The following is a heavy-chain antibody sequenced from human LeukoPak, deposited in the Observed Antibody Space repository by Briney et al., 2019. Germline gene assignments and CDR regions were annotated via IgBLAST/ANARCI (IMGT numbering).Heavy chain of an antibody. CDR3: ARSSGHFDY. CDR2: ITSSSSTI. Sequence: GGSLRLSCAASGFTFSSYAMSWVRQAPGKGLEWVSYITSSSSTIFYADYVKGRFTISRDNAKNSLYLQMNSLRAEDTAVYYCARSSGHFDYWGQGILVTVSS. J-gene: IGHJ4*02. V-gene: IGHV3-48*01. D-gene: IGHD1-26*01. CDR1: GFTFSSYA.